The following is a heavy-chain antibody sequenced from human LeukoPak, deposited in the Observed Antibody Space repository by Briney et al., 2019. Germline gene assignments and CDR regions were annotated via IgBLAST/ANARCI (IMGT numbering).Heavy chain of an antibody. J-gene: IGHJ5*02. D-gene: IGHD3-10*01. V-gene: IGHV4-59*08. CDR3: ARGHVWFGELNWFDP. Sequence: SETLSLTCAVYGGSFSGYYWSWIRQPPGKGLEWIGYIYYSGSTNYNPSLKSRVTISVDTSKNQFSLKLSSVTAADTAVYYCARGHVWFGELNWFDPWGQGTLVTVSS. CDR2: IYYSGST. CDR1: GGSFSGYY.